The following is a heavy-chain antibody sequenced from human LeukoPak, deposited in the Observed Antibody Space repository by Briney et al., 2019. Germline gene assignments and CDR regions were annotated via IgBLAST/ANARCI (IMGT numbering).Heavy chain of an antibody. Sequence: GGSLRLSCAASGFTFSSYPIHWVRQAPGKGLEWVAVISSDGSNKYYADSVKVRFTISRGNSKNTLYLQMNSLRAEDTAVYYCARSLEKATIGTSLDYWGQGTLVAVSS. CDR1: GFTFSSYP. CDR3: ARSLEKATIGTSLDY. CDR2: ISSDGSNK. D-gene: IGHD5-24*01. V-gene: IGHV3-30-3*01. J-gene: IGHJ4*02.